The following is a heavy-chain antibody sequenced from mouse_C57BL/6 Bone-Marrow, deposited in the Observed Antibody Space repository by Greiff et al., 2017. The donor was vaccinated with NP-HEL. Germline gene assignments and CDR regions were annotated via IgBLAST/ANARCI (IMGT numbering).Heavy chain of an antibody. V-gene: IGHV1-82*01. CDR2: IYPGDGDT. CDR1: GYAFSSSW. CDR3: AGYYDPRFAY. D-gene: IGHD2-4*01. J-gene: IGHJ3*01. Sequence: QVQLQQSGPELVKPGASVKISCKASGYAFSSSWLNWVKQRPGKGLEWIGRIYPGDGDTNYNGKFKGKATLTADKSSSTAYMQLSSLTSEDSAVYFCAGYYDPRFAYWGQGTLVTVSA.